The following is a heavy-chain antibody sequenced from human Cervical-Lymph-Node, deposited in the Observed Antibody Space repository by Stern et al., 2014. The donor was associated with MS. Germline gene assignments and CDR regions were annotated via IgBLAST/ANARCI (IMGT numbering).Heavy chain of an antibody. CDR2: ISTRSSTI. D-gene: IGHD3-3*01. CDR3: ARGDDDFWSGYYYDY. CDR1: GFTFSAYT. J-gene: IGHJ4*02. V-gene: IGHV3-48*01. Sequence: VQLVQSGGGLVQPGGSLRLSCAASGFTFSAYTMNWVRQAPGQGLEWGSYISTRSSTIHYAGSVQGRFTVSRDNARSSLYLQMNRLRAEDTAVYYCARGDDDFWSGYYYDYWGQGTLVTVSS.